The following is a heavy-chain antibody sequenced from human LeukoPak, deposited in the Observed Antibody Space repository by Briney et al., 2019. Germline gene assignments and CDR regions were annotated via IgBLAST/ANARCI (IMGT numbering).Heavy chain of an antibody. D-gene: IGHD3-22*01. Sequence: PGWSLRLSCAASGFSFSSYWMNWARQAPGKALEGVATTKGDGSEGYYVDSVKGSFTISRDNAKNSVYLQMNSLRAEDTDVYYCVRDRSRGYYWGQGTLVTVSS. CDR3: VRDRSRGYY. CDR2: TKGDGSEG. CDR1: GFSFSSYW. J-gene: IGHJ4*02. V-gene: IGHV3-7*01.